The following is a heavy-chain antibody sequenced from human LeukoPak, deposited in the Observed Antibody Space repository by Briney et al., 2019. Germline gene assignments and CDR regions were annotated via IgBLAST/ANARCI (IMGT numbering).Heavy chain of an antibody. CDR2: IYYSGST. V-gene: IGHV4-39*01. J-gene: IGHJ4*02. CDR1: GXSISSSSYY. Sequence: PSETLSLTCTVSGXSISSSSYYWGWIRQPPGRGLEWIGSIYYSGSTYYNPSLKSRVTISVDTSKNQFSLKLSSVTAADTAVYYCARSQTAMIDYWGQGTMVTVSS. D-gene: IGHD5-18*01. CDR3: ARSQTAMIDY.